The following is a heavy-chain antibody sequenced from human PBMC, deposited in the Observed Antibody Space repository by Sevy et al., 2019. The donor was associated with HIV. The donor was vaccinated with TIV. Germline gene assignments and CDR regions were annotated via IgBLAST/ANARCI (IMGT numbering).Heavy chain of an antibody. Sequence: GGSLRLSCAASGFAFSSYGMHWVGQAPGKGLEWVAVISYDGSNKYYADSVKGRFTISRDNSKNTLYLQMNSLRVEDTAVYYCAEGGYYDLPDYYYGMDVWGQGTTVTVSS. D-gene: IGHD3-3*01. CDR3: AEGGYYDLPDYYYGMDV. J-gene: IGHJ6*02. CDR1: GFAFSSYG. CDR2: ISYDGSNK. V-gene: IGHV3-30*03.